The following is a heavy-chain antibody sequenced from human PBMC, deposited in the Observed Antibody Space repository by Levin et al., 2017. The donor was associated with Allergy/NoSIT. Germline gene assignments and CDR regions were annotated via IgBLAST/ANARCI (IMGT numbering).Heavy chain of an antibody. D-gene: IGHD6-13*01. Sequence: GESLKISCAASGFTFSSCGMHWVRQAPGKGLEWVAVISRDESEKHYADSVKGRFAISRDNSKNTLYLQMNSLRAEDTAVYYCAKDRSTTWSFDYWGQGTLVTVSS. CDR3: AKDRSTTWSFDY. V-gene: IGHV3-30*18. CDR1: GFTFSSCG. CDR2: ISRDESEK. J-gene: IGHJ4*02.